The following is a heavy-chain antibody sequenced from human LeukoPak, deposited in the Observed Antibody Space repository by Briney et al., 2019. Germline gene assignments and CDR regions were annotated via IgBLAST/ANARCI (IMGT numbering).Heavy chain of an antibody. V-gene: IGHV4-39*07. J-gene: IGHJ4*02. CDR3: ARSHDHLWGNYPDY. D-gene: IGHD3-16*02. Sequence: SETLSLTCTVSGGSIRSSYYYWGWIRQPPGKGLEWIGSIYDSGSTYYNPSLKSRVTISVDKSKNQFSLWLNSVTAADTAMYYCARSHDHLWGNYPDYWGQGTLVTVSS. CDR1: GGSIRSSYYY. CDR2: IYDSGST.